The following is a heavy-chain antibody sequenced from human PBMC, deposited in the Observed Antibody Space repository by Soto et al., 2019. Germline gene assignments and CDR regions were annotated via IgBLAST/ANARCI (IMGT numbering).Heavy chain of an antibody. CDR2: IYYSGDT. J-gene: IGHJ4*02. V-gene: IGHV4-31*01. D-gene: IGHD2-2*01. CDR3: ARVDSASWLDY. Sequence: QVQLQESGPGLVKPSQTLSLTCSVSGGSVSNGAHYWSWIRQRPGKGPEWIGHIYYSGDTQYNPSLKSLLTISVDTSKDQFSLKLTSVTAADTAVYYCARVDSASWLDYWGQGTLVTVSS. CDR1: GGSVSNGAHY.